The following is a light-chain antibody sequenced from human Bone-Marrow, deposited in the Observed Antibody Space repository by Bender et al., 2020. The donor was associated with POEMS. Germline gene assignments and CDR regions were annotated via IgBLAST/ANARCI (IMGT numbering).Light chain of an antibody. V-gene: IGLV2-14*02. CDR1: SSNIGSYDL. CDR3: SSHTSTRIPWV. J-gene: IGLJ3*02. Sequence: QSALTQPASVSGSPGQSITISCTGTSSNIGSYDLVSWYQQHPGQAPKLLIYEVKKRPSGVSDRFSGSKSGNTASLTISGLQAEDEADYYCSSHTSTRIPWVFGGGTKLTVL. CDR2: EVK.